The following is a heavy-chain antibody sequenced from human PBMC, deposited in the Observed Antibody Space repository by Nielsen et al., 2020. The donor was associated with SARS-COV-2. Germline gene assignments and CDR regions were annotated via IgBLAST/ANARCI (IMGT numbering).Heavy chain of an antibody. V-gene: IGHV3-23*01. D-gene: IGHD1-14*01. CDR1: GFTFSSFA. Sequence: GESLKISCAASGFTFSSFAMSWVRHAPGKGLEWVSTISGLGDSTYYADSVKGRFTISRDNSKNTLYLQMNSLRAEDTAVYYCANHHEGYYYYMDVWGKGTTVTVSS. CDR2: ISGLGDST. J-gene: IGHJ6*03. CDR3: ANHHEGYYYYMDV.